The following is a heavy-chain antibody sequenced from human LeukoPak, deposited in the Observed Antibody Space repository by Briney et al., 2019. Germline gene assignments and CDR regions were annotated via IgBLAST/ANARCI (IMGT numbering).Heavy chain of an antibody. V-gene: IGHV3-7*01. Sequence: GGSLRLSCAASGFTFSSFWMSCVRQAPGKGLEWVANIKQDGSEKYYVDSVKGRFTISRHNAKNSLYLQMNSLRAEDTAVYYCARDSYSSGWYGWAFDIWGQGTMVTVSS. D-gene: IGHD6-19*01. CDR3: ARDSYSSGWYGWAFDI. J-gene: IGHJ3*02. CDR2: IKQDGSEK. CDR1: GFTFSSFW.